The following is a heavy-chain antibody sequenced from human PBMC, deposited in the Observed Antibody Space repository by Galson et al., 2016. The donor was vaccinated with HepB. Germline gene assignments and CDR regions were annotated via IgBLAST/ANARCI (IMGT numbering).Heavy chain of an antibody. CDR1: EFTFSSYS. CDR3: ARDPYSMRVDVNDAFDI. J-gene: IGHJ3*02. Sequence: SLRLSCAASEFTFSSYSMNWVRQAPGKGLEWVSSISSNSNYIYCADSVKGRFTISRDNAKNSLYLQMTSLRVEDTAVYYCARDPYSMRVDVNDAFDIWGQGTTVTVSS. D-gene: IGHD2/OR15-2a*01. CDR2: ISSNSNYI. V-gene: IGHV3-21*06.